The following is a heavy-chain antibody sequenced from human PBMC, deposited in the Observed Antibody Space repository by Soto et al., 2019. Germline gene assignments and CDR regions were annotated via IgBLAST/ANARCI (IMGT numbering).Heavy chain of an antibody. Sequence: HPGGSLRLSCVASGFTFSNYAMNWVRQAPGKGLEWVSGISGSDSSTYYADSVKGRFTISRDNSKNMLYLQMNSLRAEDTAVYFCAKDTARVVPAGMFHWGQGTLVTVSS. D-gene: IGHD2-2*01. J-gene: IGHJ4*02. CDR1: GFTFSNYA. CDR2: ISGSDSST. V-gene: IGHV3-23*01. CDR3: AKDTARVVPAGMFH.